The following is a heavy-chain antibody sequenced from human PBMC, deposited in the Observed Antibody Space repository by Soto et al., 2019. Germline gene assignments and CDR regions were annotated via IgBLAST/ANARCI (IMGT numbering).Heavy chain of an antibody. V-gene: IGHV1-8*01. J-gene: IGHJ6*02. Sequence: ASVKVSCKASGYTFINYDINWVRQATGQGLEWMGWMNPNSGNAGYAQKFQGRVSMTRDTSISTAYVELSSLRSEDTAVYYCAVFRCPPFCSVLSGSSSYGFDVWGQGTKVTVSS. D-gene: IGHD2-15*01. CDR3: AVFRCPPFCSVLSGSSSYGFDV. CDR2: MNPNSGNA. CDR1: GYTFINYD.